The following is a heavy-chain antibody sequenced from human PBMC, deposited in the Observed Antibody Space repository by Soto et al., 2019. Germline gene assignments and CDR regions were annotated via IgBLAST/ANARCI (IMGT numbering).Heavy chain of an antibody. CDR2: IYYSGST. CDR3: AREETVTTNWFDP. D-gene: IGHD4-17*01. Sequence: QVQLQESGPGLVKPSQTLSLTCTVSGGSISSGGYYWSWIRQHPGKGLEWIGYIYYSGSTYYNPSLTSRVTISVDTSKNQFSLKLSSVTAADTAVYYCAREETVTTNWFDPWGQGTLVTVSS. CDR1: GGSISSGGYY. J-gene: IGHJ5*02. V-gene: IGHV4-31*03.